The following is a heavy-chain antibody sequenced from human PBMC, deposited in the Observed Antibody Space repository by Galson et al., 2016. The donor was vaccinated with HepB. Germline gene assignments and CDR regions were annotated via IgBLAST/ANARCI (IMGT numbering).Heavy chain of an antibody. CDR3: ARGGTIFGAAFFDS. Sequence: SVKVSCKASGYTFTGHYLHWVRQAPGQGLEWMGWINPNSGGTKYAQKFQGRVTMTRDTSLRTTYMQLTRIRSDDTAVDFCARGGTIFGAAFFDSWGQGTMLSVSS. CDR2: INPNSGGT. D-gene: IGHD3-3*01. CDR1: GYTFTGHY. J-gene: IGHJ4*02. V-gene: IGHV1-2*02.